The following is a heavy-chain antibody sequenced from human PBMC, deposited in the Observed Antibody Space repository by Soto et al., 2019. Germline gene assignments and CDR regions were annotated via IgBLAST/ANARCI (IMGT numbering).Heavy chain of an antibody. CDR2: ISSSSSTI. V-gene: IGHV3-48*01. Sequence: PGGSLRLSCAASGFTFSSYSMNWVRQAPGKGLEWVSYISSSSSTIYYADSVKGRFTISRDNAKNSLYLQMNSLRAEDTAVYYCARGQKWLPQNWFDPWGQGTLVTSPQ. CDR1: GFTFSSYS. CDR3: ARGQKWLPQNWFDP. D-gene: IGHD5-12*01. J-gene: IGHJ5*02.